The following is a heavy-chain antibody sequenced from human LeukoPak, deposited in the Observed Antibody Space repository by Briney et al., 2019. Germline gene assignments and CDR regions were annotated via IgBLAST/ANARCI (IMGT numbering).Heavy chain of an antibody. CDR1: GYTFTSYG. CDR2: ISAYNGNT. CDR3: ARDAMVVAATYYYYYYYMDV. V-gene: IGHV1-18*01. D-gene: IGHD2-15*01. J-gene: IGHJ6*03. Sequence: ASVKVSCKASGYTFTSYGISCVRQAPGQGLEWMGWISAYNGNTNYAQKLQGRVTMTTDTSTGTAYMELRSLRSDDTAVYYCARDAMVVAATYYYYYYYMDVWGKGTTVTVSS.